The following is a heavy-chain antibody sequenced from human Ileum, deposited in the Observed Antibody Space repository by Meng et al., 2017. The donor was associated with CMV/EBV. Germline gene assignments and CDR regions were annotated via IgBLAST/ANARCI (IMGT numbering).Heavy chain of an antibody. J-gene: IGHJ6*02. V-gene: IGHV1-2*02. Sequence: ASVKVSCKASGNILTGYYMYWVRQAPGQGLEWMGWINPNSGGTNYAQQFQGRVTLTRDTSISSAYMDLSRLTSDDTAVYYCARDGEWSFSIVVVPAAMRYYYYGMDVWGQGTTVTVSS. CDR3: ARDGEWSFSIVVVPAAMRYYYYGMDV. D-gene: IGHD2-2*01. CDR2: INPNSGGT. CDR1: GNILTGYY.